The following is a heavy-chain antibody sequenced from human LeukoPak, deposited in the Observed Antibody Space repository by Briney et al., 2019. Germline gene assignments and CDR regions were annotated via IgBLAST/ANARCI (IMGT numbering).Heavy chain of an antibody. V-gene: IGHV1-8*01. D-gene: IGHD6-19*01. CDR3: ARVEYSSGWTYFFDY. CDR2: MNPNSGNT. Sequence: ASVKVSCKASGYTFTSYDINWVRQATGQGLEWMGWMNPNSGNTGYAQKFQGRVTMTRNTSISTAYMELSSLGSEDTAVYYCARVEYSSGWTYFFDYWGQGTLVTVSS. J-gene: IGHJ4*02. CDR1: GYTFTSYD.